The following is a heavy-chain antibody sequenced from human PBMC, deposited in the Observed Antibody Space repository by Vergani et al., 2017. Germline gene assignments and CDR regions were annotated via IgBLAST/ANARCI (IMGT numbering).Heavy chain of an antibody. J-gene: IGHJ3*02. Sequence: QVQLQESGPGLVKPSETLSLTCTVSGGSISSYYWSWIRQPPGKELEWIGYIYYSGSTNYNPALKSRVTISVDTSKNQFSLKLSSVTAADTAVYYCARVERSGWSRGDAFEIWGQGTMVTVSS. CDR2: IYYSGST. V-gene: IGHV4-59*01. CDR3: ARVERSGWSRGDAFEI. CDR1: GGSISSYY. D-gene: IGHD6-19*01.